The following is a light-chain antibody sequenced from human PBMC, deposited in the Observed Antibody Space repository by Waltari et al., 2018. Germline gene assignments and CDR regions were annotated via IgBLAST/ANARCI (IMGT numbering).Light chain of an antibody. CDR1: QSLVYTDGNTY. CDR3: MQGIHWPFT. V-gene: IGKV2-30*01. J-gene: IGKJ3*01. CDR2: KVS. Sequence: DVVMTQSPLSLPVTLGPPASISCRSGQSLVYTDGNTYLSWFQQRPGQSPRRLIYKVSNRDSGVPDRFSGSGSGTDFTLKISGVEAEDIGIYYCMQGIHWPFTFGPGTKVDIK.